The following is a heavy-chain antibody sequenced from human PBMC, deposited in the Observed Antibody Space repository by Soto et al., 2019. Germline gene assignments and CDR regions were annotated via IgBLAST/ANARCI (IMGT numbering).Heavy chain of an antibody. J-gene: IGHJ3*02. Sequence: QLQLQESGPGLVKPSETLSLTCTVSGGSISSSSYYWGWIRQPPGKGLEWIGSIYYSGSTYYNPSLKSRVTISVDTSKNQFSLKLSSVTAADTAVYYCARGDSSGLGDAFDIWGQGTMVTVSS. CDR1: GGSISSSSYY. CDR3: ARGDSSGLGDAFDI. D-gene: IGHD6-19*01. V-gene: IGHV4-39*01. CDR2: IYYSGST.